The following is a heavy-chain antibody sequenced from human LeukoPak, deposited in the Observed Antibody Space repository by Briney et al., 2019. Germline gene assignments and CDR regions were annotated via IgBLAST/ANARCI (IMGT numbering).Heavy chain of an antibody. J-gene: IGHJ4*02. CDR2: ISSSSSTI. Sequence: GGSLRLSCAASGFTFSSYSMNWVRQAPGKGLERVSYISSSSSTIYYADSVKGRFTISRDNAKNSLYLQMNSLRAEDTAVYYCAREPVLRFLEWLSYFDYWGQGTLVTVSS. CDR1: GFTFSSYS. D-gene: IGHD3-3*01. CDR3: AREPVLRFLEWLSYFDY. V-gene: IGHV3-48*01.